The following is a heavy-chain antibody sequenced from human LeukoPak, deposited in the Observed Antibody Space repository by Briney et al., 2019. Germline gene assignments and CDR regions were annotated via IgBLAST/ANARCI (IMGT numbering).Heavy chain of an antibody. Sequence: GGSLRLSCAASGFTSSTYAMSWVRQAPGKGLEWVSGISGSGDSTYYADSVKGRFTISRDNSKNTLYLQMNSLRAEDTAVYYCAKCASGRSSFFDYWGQGALVTVSS. V-gene: IGHV3-23*01. CDR3: AKCASGRSSFFDY. CDR2: ISGSGDST. J-gene: IGHJ4*02. CDR1: GFTSSTYA. D-gene: IGHD6-6*01.